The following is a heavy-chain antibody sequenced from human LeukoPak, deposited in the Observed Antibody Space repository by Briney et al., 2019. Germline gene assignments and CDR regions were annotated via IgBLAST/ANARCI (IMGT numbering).Heavy chain of an antibody. CDR1: GFAFSSYA. V-gene: IGHV3-23*01. Sequence: GGSLRLSCAASGFAFSSYAISWVRQAPGKGLESVSGISESGGSTYYAGPVKGRLTISRDNSKNTLYLQMNSLRVEDTAVYYCAKGHYSGSSTYYFDYWGQGTLVTVSS. CDR3: AKGHYSGSSTYYFDY. J-gene: IGHJ4*02. CDR2: ISESGGST. D-gene: IGHD1-26*01.